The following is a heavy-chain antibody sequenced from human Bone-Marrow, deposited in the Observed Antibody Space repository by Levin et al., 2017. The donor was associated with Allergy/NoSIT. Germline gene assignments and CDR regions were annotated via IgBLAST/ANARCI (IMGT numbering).Heavy chain of an antibody. D-gene: IGHD3-16*02. Sequence: SQTLSLPCTVSGGSIRSSDYYWGWIRQPPGKGLEWIGTISYSGTTYYNPSLKSRVSISVDTSKNQFSLRLSFVTAADTAVYYCTRGGDYIWGSYRYQGDYWGQGTLVTVSS. V-gene: IGHV4-39*01. CDR1: GGSIRSSDYY. CDR3: TRGGDYIWGSYRYQGDY. J-gene: IGHJ4*02. CDR2: ISYSGTT.